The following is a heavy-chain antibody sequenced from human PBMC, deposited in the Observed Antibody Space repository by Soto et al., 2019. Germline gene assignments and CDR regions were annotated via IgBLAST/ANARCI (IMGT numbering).Heavy chain of an antibody. CDR3: ARDPGLWFGESPSRYYYNYMDV. J-gene: IGHJ6*03. V-gene: IGHV3-74*01. CDR1: GFTFSSYW. CDR2: INNDGTTT. Sequence: EVQLVESGGGLVQPGGSLRLSCAASGFTFSSYWMHWVRQAPGKGLVWVSRINNDGTTTNYADSVKGRFTISRDNAKNTVFLQMNSLRAEDTAMYYCARDPGLWFGESPSRYYYNYMDVWGKGTTVTVS. D-gene: IGHD3-10*01.